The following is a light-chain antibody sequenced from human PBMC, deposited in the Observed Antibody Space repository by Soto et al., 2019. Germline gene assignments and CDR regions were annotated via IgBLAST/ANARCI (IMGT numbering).Light chain of an antibody. J-gene: IGLJ2*01. CDR3: SSYAGSNNLHVL. Sequence: QSVLTQPPSVSGSPGQSVTISCTGTSTDFVSYNRVSWYQQPPGTAPKLMIYEVIKRPSGVPDRFSGSKSGNTASLTVSGLQAEDEADYYCSSYAGSNNLHVLFGGGTKLTVL. CDR2: EVI. CDR1: STDFVSYNR. V-gene: IGLV2-8*01.